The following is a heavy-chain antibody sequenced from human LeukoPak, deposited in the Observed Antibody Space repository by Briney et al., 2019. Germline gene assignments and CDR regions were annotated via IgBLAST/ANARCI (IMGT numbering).Heavy chain of an antibody. CDR1: GVTFSSYS. CDR2: ISSRSSYR. V-gene: IGHV3-21*01. J-gene: IGHJ4*02. D-gene: IGHD2-2*01. CDR3: ARELVVVVPARTPNFDS. Sequence: GGALRLSCAASGVTFSSYSMNGVRQAPGKGLEWGSSISSRSSYRYYADSVKGRFAISRENAKNSLYLQMNSLRAEDTAVYSCARELVVVVPARTPNFDSWGQGTLVTVSS.